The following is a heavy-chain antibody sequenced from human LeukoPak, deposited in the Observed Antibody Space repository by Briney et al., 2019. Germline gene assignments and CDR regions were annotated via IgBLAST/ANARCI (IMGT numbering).Heavy chain of an antibody. CDR3: AKGGLWDTAMVL. Sequence: GGSLRLSCAASGFTFSSYWMHWVRQAPGKGLEWVSYIGSSDSNIKYADSVKGRFTLSRDNAKNSLYLQMNSLRIEDTAVYYCAKGGLWDTAMVLWGQGTLVTVSS. D-gene: IGHD5-18*01. CDR1: GFTFSSYW. V-gene: IGHV3-48*04. CDR2: IGSSDSNI. J-gene: IGHJ4*02.